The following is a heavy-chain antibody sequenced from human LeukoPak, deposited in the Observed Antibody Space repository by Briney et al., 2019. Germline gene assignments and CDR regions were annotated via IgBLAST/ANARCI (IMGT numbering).Heavy chain of an antibody. D-gene: IGHD6-13*01. CDR1: GGSISSYY. Sequence: SETLSLTCTVSGGSISSYYWSWIRQPAGKGLESIGHISTSGSTNYNPSLKSRVSISLDTSKNQFSLKMSSVTAADTAVYYCARDWAAETLRYFDPWDRGTLVTVSS. J-gene: IGHJ2*01. CDR3: ARDWAAETLRYFDP. V-gene: IGHV4-4*07. CDR2: ISTSGST.